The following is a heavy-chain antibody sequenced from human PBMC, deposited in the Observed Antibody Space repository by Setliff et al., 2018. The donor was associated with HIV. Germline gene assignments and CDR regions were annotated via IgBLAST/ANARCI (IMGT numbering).Heavy chain of an antibody. CDR1: GGRLITYA. D-gene: IGHD1-26*01. Sequence: ASVKVSCKASGGRLITYAITWVRQAPGQGLEWMGGIIPILGTANYAQKFQGRVTITADKSTNTAYMEVNSLRSEDTAVYYCTRRRELPERRAEFDSWGQGTLVTVSS. CDR3: TRRRELPERRAEFDS. V-gene: IGHV1-69*10. CDR2: IIPILGTA. J-gene: IGHJ4*02.